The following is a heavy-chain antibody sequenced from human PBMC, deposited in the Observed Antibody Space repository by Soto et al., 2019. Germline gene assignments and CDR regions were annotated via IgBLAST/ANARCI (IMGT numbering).Heavy chain of an antibody. D-gene: IGHD6-19*01. CDR1: GFTFSSYG. Sequence: GGSLRLSCAASGFTFSSYGMHWVRQAPGKGLEWVAVIWYDGSNKYYADSVKGRFTISRDNSKNTLYLQMNSLRAEDTAVYYCARDGSPVYSSGWHPADYYYGMDVWGQGTTVTVSS. J-gene: IGHJ6*02. CDR2: IWYDGSNK. CDR3: ARDGSPVYSSGWHPADYYYGMDV. V-gene: IGHV3-33*01.